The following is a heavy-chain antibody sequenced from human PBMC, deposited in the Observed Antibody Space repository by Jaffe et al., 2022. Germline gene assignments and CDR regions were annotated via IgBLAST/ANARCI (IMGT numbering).Heavy chain of an antibody. CDR1: GFSLSTSGVG. J-gene: IGHJ6*03. CDR2: IYWNDDK. CDR3: AHSLVGLRGYSYGYPFYYYYYMDV. Sequence: QITLKESGPTLVKPTQTLTLTCTFSGFSLSTSGVGVGWIRQPPGKALEWLALIYWNDDKRYSPSLKSRLTITKDTSKNQVVLTMTNMDPVDTATYYCAHSLVGLRGYSYGYPFYYYYYMDVWGKGTTVTVSS. D-gene: IGHD5-18*01. V-gene: IGHV2-5*01.